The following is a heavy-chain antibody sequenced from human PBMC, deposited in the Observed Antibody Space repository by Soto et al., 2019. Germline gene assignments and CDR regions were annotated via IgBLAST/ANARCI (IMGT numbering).Heavy chain of an antibody. CDR3: ARHRLRYFDWSARYYGMDV. Sequence: SETLSLTCAVYGGSFSGYYWSWIRQPPGKGLEWIGEINHSGSTNYNPSLKSRVTISVDTSKNQFSLKLSSVTAADTAVYYCARHRLRYFDWSARYYGMDVWGQGTTVTVSS. J-gene: IGHJ6*02. CDR2: INHSGST. D-gene: IGHD3-9*01. V-gene: IGHV4-34*01. CDR1: GGSFSGYY.